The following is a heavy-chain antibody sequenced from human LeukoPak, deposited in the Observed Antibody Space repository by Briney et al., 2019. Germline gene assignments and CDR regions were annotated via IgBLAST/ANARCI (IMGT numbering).Heavy chain of an antibody. Sequence: GGSLRLSCAASGFTFTSYAMNWVRQAPGKGLEWVSTISGSGSSTYYVDSVKGRFTISRDNSKNTLYLQMNSLRAEDTAEYYCAKGLGGATRAMDVWGQGTTVTVSS. CDR3: AKGLGGATRAMDV. V-gene: IGHV3-23*01. CDR1: GFTFTSYA. D-gene: IGHD2-21*01. J-gene: IGHJ6*02. CDR2: ISGSGSST.